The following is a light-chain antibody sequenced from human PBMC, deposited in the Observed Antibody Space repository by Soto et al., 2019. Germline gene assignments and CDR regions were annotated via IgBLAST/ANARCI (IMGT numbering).Light chain of an antibody. J-gene: IGLJ1*01. CDR2: EVN. V-gene: IGLV2-8*01. CDR1: SSDVGGYNY. CDR3: CSFSGTSTLYV. Sequence: QSALTQPPSASGSPGQSVTISCTGTSSDVGGYNYVSWYQQHPGKAPKLVIFEVNKRPSGVPDRFSGSKSGNTASLTISGLQAEDEAEYYCCSFSGTSTLYVFGSGTKVTVL.